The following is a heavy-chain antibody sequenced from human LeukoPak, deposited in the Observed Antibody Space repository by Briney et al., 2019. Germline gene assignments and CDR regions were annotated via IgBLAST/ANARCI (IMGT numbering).Heavy chain of an antibody. CDR3: TRQEIVVVPAAIRSYYYYGMDD. V-gene: IGHV3-73*01. J-gene: IGHJ6*02. CDR2: IRSKANSYAT. CDR1: GFTFSGSA. D-gene: IGHD2-2*02. Sequence: PGGSLRLSCAASGFTFSGSAMHWVRQASGKGLEWVGRIRSKANSYATAYAASVKGRFTISRDDSKNTAYLQMNSLKTEDTAVYYCTRQEIVVVPAAIRSYYYYGMDDWGQGTTVTVSS.